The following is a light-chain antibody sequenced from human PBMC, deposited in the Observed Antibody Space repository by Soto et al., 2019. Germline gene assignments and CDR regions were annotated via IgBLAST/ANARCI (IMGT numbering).Light chain of an antibody. CDR3: CSYAGSTTLYV. CDR1: SSDVGSYNL. CDR2: EAF. J-gene: IGLJ1*01. Sequence: QSALTQPASVSGSPGQSITISCTGTSSDVGSYNLVSWYQQHPGTAPKLMIYEAFKRPSGVSNRFSGSKSGDTASLTISGLQAEDEADYYCCSYAGSTTLYVFGTGTKVTVI. V-gene: IGLV2-23*01.